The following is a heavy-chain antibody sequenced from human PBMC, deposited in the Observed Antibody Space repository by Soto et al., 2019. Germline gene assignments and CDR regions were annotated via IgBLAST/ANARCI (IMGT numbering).Heavy chain of an antibody. D-gene: IGHD3-10*01. CDR2: ISVSGDNT. CDR1: GFTFSIYA. J-gene: IGHJ6*02. V-gene: IGHV3-23*01. CDR3: AKDGRMRTKVWFPAGYGMDV. Sequence: GGSLSLSCAASGFTFSIYAMNLVLQAPGRGLHWISGISVSGDNTSYVESVRGRFTVYRDNSKNTLYLQMNNLRAEDTALYYCAKDGRMRTKVWFPAGYGMDVWGQGTTVTVSS.